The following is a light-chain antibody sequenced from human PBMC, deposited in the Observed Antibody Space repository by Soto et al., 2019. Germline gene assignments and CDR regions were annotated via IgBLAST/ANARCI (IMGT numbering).Light chain of an antibody. CDR1: SSDIGAYNY. Sequence: QSVLTQPDSVSGSPGQSITISCLGTSSDIGAYNYASWYQQHPGKAPKLIIYDVSNRPSGVSNRFSGSKSGYTASLTISGLQAEDEADYYCSSYSSTITRVFGTGTKVTVL. CDR3: SSYSSTITRV. V-gene: IGLV2-14*03. J-gene: IGLJ1*01. CDR2: DVS.